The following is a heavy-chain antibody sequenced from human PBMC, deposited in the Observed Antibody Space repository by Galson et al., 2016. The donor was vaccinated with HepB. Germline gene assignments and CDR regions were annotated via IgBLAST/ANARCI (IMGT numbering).Heavy chain of an antibody. CDR2: IDYSGST. CDR1: GNSISRTHH. Sequence: DTLSLTCSVSGNSISRTHHWGWVRQPPGTGLEWLGYIDYSGSTYSRPPLKSRLTMSIDTSKNQFSLILGSVTAADTAKYFCVRVGFTFGMNWLDPWGQGALVTVSS. J-gene: IGHJ5*02. V-gene: IGHV4-28*03. D-gene: IGHD3-16*01. CDR3: VRVGFTFGMNWLDP.